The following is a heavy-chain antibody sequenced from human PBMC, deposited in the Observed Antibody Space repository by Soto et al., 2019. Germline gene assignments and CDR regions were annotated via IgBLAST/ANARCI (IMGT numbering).Heavy chain of an antibody. CDR2: IIPILGIP. CDR3: ARLRDSAGMDV. Sequence: QVQLVQSGAEVKKPGSSVKVSCKASGGTFSTYTITWVRQAPGQGLEWMGRIIPILGIPNYAQKFQGRVTITADKSTSTAYMELRSLRSEDTAVYYCARLRDSAGMDVWGQGTTVTVSS. J-gene: IGHJ6*02. V-gene: IGHV1-69*02. CDR1: GGTFSTYT. D-gene: IGHD1-26*01.